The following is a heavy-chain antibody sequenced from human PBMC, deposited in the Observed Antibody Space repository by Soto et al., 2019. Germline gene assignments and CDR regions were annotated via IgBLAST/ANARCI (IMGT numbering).Heavy chain of an antibody. V-gene: IGHV4-4*02. CDR3: ARSPAVVPTHALDP. J-gene: IGHJ5*02. CDR1: GGSISSINW. D-gene: IGHD2-15*01. CDR2: IYHNGRS. Sequence: SETLSLTCGVSGGSISSINWWSWVRQTPGKGLEWIGDIYHNGRSNYNPSLKSRVTLSIDKSKNQFFLNLTTVTAADTAVYYCARSPAVVPTHALDPWGGGTLVTFSS.